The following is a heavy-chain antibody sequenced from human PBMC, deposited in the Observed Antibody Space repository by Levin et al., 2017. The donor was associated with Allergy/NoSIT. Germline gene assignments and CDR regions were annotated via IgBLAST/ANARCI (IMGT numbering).Heavy chain of an antibody. CDR2: IYYSGST. CDR3: ARHPDSSGWSPGWFDP. CDR1: GGSISSSSYY. V-gene: IGHV4-39*01. J-gene: IGHJ5*02. Sequence: SCTVSGGSISSSSYYWGWIRQPPGKGLEWIGSIYYSGSTYYNPSLKSRVTISVDTSKNQFSLKLSSVTAADTAVYYCARHPDSSGWSPGWFDPWGQGTLVTVSS. D-gene: IGHD6-19*01.